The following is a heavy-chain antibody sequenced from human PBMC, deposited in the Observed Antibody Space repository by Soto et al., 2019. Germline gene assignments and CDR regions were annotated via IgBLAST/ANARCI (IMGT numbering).Heavy chain of an antibody. CDR2: IYYSGST. J-gene: IGHJ5*02. CDR1: GGSISSGDYY. D-gene: IGHD3-22*01. Sequence: SETLSLTCTVSGGSISSGDYYWSWIRQPPGKGLDSIGYIYYSGSTYYNPSLKSRVTISVDTAKNQFSLKLSSVTVAATDVYYCPSRSPIVSAHSSGYRNLFDPWGQGTLVTVSS. V-gene: IGHV4-30-4*01. CDR3: PSRSPIVSAHSSGYRNLFDP.